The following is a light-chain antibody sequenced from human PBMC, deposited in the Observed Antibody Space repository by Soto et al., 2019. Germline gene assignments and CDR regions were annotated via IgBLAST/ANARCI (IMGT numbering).Light chain of an antibody. CDR2: DAS. CDR3: QQQTNWPHSIT. CDR1: QSVSSY. J-gene: IGKJ5*01. Sequence: EILLTQSPATLSLSPGERATFSCRASQSVSSYLAWFQQKPGQAPRLLIYDASHRATGIAARFSGSGSGTDFTLTISSLEPEDFAFYYCQQQTNWPHSITFGQGTRLEIK. V-gene: IGKV3-11*01.